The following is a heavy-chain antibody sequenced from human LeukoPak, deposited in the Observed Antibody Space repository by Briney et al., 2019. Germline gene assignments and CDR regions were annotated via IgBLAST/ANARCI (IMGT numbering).Heavy chain of an antibody. CDR1: GYSFTNFD. J-gene: IGHJ6*03. Sequence: AASVTVSCTSSGYSFTNFDINWVRQAPGQGLEWMGWMNPNSGNKGYAQKFQGRVTMTMNTSITTAYMELSSLRSEDTAVYYCARGPQWRGDYYYMDVWGRGTTVTVSS. D-gene: IGHD6-19*01. CDR3: ARGPQWRGDYYYMDV. V-gene: IGHV1-8*01. CDR2: MNPNSGNK.